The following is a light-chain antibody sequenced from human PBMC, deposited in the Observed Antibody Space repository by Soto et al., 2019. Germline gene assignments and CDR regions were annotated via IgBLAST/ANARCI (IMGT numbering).Light chain of an antibody. V-gene: IGKV1-5*03. CDR1: QSISTW. CDR2: KAS. J-gene: IGKJ1*01. CDR3: QQYNSFRA. Sequence: DIQMTQSPSTLSASVGDRVIITCRASQSISTWLAWHQQKPGKAPKLLISKASSLESGVPSRFSGSGAGTDFPITSSRLPHDDFATYYRQQYNSFRAFGQGTKVEIK.